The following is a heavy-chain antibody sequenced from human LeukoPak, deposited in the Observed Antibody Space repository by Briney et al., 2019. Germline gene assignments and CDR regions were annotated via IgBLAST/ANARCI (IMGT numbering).Heavy chain of an antibody. V-gene: IGHV3-66*01. CDR1: GISVSSNY. CDR3: ARDLATRQRTCLYDS. Sequence: GGSLRLSCAASGISVSSNYMSWVRQAPGKGLQWVSVIYVDGSTYYADSVKGRITISRDNSRNTLYLQMNSLRAEDTAVYYCARDLATRQRTCLYDSWGQGALVTVSS. D-gene: IGHD3-3*02. J-gene: IGHJ4*02. CDR2: IYVDGST.